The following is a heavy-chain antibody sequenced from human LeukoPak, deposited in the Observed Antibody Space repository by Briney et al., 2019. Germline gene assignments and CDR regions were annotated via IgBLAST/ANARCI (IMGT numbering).Heavy chain of an antibody. J-gene: IGHJ6*03. CDR1: GYTFTGYD. Sequence: ASVKVSCKASGYTFTGYDINWVRQATGQGLEWMGWMNPNSGDTGYAQKFQGRVAITRDPSISTAYMELSRLRSDDTAVYYCARGEYSSIYYYYYYYMDVWGKGTTVTVSS. D-gene: IGHD6-13*01. CDR3: ARGEYSSIYYYYYYYMDV. V-gene: IGHV1-8*03. CDR2: MNPNSGDT.